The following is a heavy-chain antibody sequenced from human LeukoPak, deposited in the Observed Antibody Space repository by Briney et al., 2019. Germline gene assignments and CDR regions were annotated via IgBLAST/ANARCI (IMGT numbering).Heavy chain of an antibody. J-gene: IGHJ4*02. CDR1: GGSISSDNYY. Sequence: PSETLSLTCTVSGGSISSDNYYWGWIRQPPGKGLEWVSAISDSGGSTYYAESVKGRFTVSRDNSKNTLYMQMSTLRAEDTAVYYCARGPLPDYWGQGTLVTVSS. CDR3: ARGPLPDY. V-gene: IGHV3-23*01. CDR2: ISDSGGST.